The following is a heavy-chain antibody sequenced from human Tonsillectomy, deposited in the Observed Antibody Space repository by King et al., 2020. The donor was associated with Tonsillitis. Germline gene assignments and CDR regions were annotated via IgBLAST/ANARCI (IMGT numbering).Heavy chain of an antibody. D-gene: IGHD1-7*01. CDR3: AKAFSGTYDAFDI. CDR2: ISYDGSDE. CDR1: GFTFSDYG. V-gene: IGHV3-30*18. J-gene: IGHJ3*02. Sequence: VQLVESGGGVVQPERSLRLSCAGSGFTFSDYGMHGVRQAPGKGLEWVAIISYDGSDEYYTDSVKGRFTVSRDNSKNTLYLQMNSLRAEDTAVYYCAKAFSGTYDAFDIWGQGTMVTVSS.